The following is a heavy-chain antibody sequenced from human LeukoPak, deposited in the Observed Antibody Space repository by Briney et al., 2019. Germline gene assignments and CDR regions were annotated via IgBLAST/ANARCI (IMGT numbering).Heavy chain of an antibody. CDR1: GGSISSSNW. D-gene: IGHD6-13*01. CDR3: ASRAAGLAADATFDY. V-gene: IGHV4-4*02. Sequence: SGTLSLTCAVSGGSISSSNWWSWVRQPPGKGLEWIGEIYHSGSTNYNPSLKSRVTISVDKSKNQFSLKLSSVTAADTAVYYCASRAAGLAADATFDYWGQGTLVTVSS. CDR2: IYHSGST. J-gene: IGHJ4*02.